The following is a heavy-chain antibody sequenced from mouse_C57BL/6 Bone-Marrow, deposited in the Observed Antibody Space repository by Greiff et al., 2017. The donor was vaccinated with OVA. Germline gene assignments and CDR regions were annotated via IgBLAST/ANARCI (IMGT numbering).Heavy chain of an antibody. Sequence: VQLQQSGAELVRPGASVKLSCTASGFNIKDDYMHWVKQRPEQGLEWIGWIDPENGDTEYASKFQGKATITADTSSNTAYLQLSSLTSEDTAVDYCTTHGSSAFDYWGQGTTLTVSS. J-gene: IGHJ2*01. D-gene: IGHD1-1*01. V-gene: IGHV14-4*01. CDR3: TTHGSSAFDY. CDR2: IDPENGDT. CDR1: GFNIKDDY.